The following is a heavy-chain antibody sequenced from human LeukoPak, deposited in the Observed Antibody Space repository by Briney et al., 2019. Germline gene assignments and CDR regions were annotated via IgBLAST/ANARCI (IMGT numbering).Heavy chain of an antibody. CDR3: ARIPLYNSGWFHFDF. CDR2: IYPGDSDS. V-gene: IGHV5-51*01. CDR1: GYSFTSYW. D-gene: IGHD6-19*01. J-gene: IGHJ4*02. Sequence: GESLKISCKGSGYSFTSYWIGWVRPMPGKGLEWVGIIYPGDSDSRYSPSFQGQVTISADKSLSTAFLQWSSLKASDTAMYYCARIPLYNSGWFHFDFWGQGTLVTVSS.